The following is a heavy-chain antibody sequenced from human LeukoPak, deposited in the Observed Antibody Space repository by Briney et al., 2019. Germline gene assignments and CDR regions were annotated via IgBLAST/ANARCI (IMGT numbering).Heavy chain of an antibody. Sequence: ASVKVSCKASGYTFTSYYMHWVRQAPGQGLEWMGIINPSGGSTSYAQKFQGRVTMTRDMSTSTVYMELSSLRSEDTAVYYFARSNILTKFDYWGQGTLVTVSS. J-gene: IGHJ4*02. D-gene: IGHD3-9*01. V-gene: IGHV1-46*01. CDR3: ARSNILTKFDY. CDR1: GYTFTSYY. CDR2: INPSGGST.